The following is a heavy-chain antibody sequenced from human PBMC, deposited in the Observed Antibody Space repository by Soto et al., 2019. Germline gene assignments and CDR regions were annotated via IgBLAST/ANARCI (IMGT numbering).Heavy chain of an antibody. V-gene: IGHV1-2*04. Sequence: QVQLVQSGAEVKKPGASVKVSCKASGYTFTGYYMHWVRQAPGQGLEWMGWINPNSGGTNYAQKFQGWVTMTRDTSISTAYMELSRLRSDDTAVYYCARDSSDILTGSGGVDYWGQGTTVTVSS. D-gene: IGHD3-9*01. CDR1: GYTFTGYY. CDR2: INPNSGGT. J-gene: IGHJ4*03. CDR3: ARDSSDILTGSGGVDY.